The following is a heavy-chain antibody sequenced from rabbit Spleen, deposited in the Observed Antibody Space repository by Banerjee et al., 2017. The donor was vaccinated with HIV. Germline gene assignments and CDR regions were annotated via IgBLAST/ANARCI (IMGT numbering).Heavy chain of an antibody. Sequence: QEQLEESGGDLVKPEGSLTLTCTASGFSFSNSYYMYWVRQAPGKGLEWIGCIYSSSAITWYASWAKGRFTISKTSSTTVTLQMTSLTDADTATYFCARGGYGGHIYSMGLWGPGTLVTV. CDR2: IYSSSAIT. D-gene: IGHD4-2*01. CDR3: ARGGYGGHIYSMGL. CDR1: GFSFSNSYY. J-gene: IGHJ4*01. V-gene: IGHV1S45*01.